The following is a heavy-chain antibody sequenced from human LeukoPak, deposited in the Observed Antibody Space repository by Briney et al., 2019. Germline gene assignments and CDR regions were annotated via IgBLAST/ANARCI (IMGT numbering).Heavy chain of an antibody. V-gene: IGHV4-34*01. CDR3: ASRPHIVVVTAIRKYFQH. D-gene: IGHD2-21*02. J-gene: IGHJ1*01. CDR1: GGSFSGYY. CDR2: INHSGST. Sequence: SETLSLTCAVYGGSFSGYYWSWIRQPPGKGLEWIGEINHSGSTNYNPSLKGRVTISVDTSKNQFSLKLSSVTAADTAVYYCASRPHIVVVTAIRKYFQHWGQGTLVTVSS.